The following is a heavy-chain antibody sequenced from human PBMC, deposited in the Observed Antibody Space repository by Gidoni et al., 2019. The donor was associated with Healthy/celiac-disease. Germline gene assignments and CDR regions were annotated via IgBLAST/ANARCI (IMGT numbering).Heavy chain of an antibody. CDR1: GFTLRSYA. CDR3: ARDDLIVGATELDY. D-gene: IGHD1-26*01. J-gene: IGHJ4*02. Sequence: QVQLVESGGGVVQPGRSLRLSCAASGFTLRSYAMRWVRQAPGKGLEWVAVISYDGSNKYYADSVKGRFTISRDNSKNTLYLQLNSLRAEDTAVYYCARDDLIVGATELDYWGQGTLVTVSS. CDR2: ISYDGSNK. V-gene: IGHV3-30-3*01.